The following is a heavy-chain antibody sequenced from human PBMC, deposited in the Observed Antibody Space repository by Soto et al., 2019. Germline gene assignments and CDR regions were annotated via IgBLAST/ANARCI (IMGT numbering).Heavy chain of an antibody. CDR1: GYTFTSYG. D-gene: IGHD1-7*01. CDR2: ISAYNGNT. J-gene: IGHJ5*02. Sequence: ASVKVSCKASGYTFTSYGISWVRQAPGQGLEWMGWISAYNGNTNYAQKLQGRVTMTTDTSTSTAYMELRSLRSDDTAVYYCARDRGNYNWKYVPWFDPWGQGTLVTVSS. V-gene: IGHV1-18*01. CDR3: ARDRGNYNWKYVPWFDP.